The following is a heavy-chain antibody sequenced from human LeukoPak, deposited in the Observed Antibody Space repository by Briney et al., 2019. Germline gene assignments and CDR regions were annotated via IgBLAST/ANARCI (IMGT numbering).Heavy chain of an antibody. D-gene: IGHD3-3*01. Sequence: GGSLRLSCAASGFTFSSYSMNWVRQAPGKGLEWVSYISSSSSTIYYADSVKGRFTISRDNAKNSLYLQMNSLRAEDTAVYYCASLPHSITIFGVVTDYWGQGTLVTVSS. J-gene: IGHJ4*02. CDR1: GFTFSSYS. CDR2: ISSSSSTI. V-gene: IGHV3-48*01. CDR3: ASLPHSITIFGVVTDY.